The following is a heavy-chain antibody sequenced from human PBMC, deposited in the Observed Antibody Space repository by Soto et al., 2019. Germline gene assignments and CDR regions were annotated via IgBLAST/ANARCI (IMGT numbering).Heavy chain of an antibody. J-gene: IGHJ6*02. Sequence: QVQLVQSGDEVKKPGASVKVSCKASGYIFVNYGIAWVRQATRQGLEWMGWISPYTGNTHSASKVQGRLTMTTDTSTSTAYMDLGSRTSDDTAVYYCVMVDNYVTPTPQDVWGQGTTVTVSS. D-gene: IGHD3-16*01. CDR3: VMVDNYVTPTPQDV. CDR2: ISPYTGNT. CDR1: GYIFVNYG. V-gene: IGHV1-18*01.